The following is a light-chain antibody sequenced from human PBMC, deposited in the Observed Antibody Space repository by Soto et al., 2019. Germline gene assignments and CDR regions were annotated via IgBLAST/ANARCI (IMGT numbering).Light chain of an antibody. J-gene: IGLJ2*01. Sequence: QSVLTQPPSVSAAPGQKVTISCSGSSSNVGNEFVSWYLQLPGTAPKLLIFDDYKRPSGIPDRFSGSKSGSTATLGITGLQTGDEDDYYCGTWDTSLRAVVFGGGTKVTVL. CDR2: DDY. V-gene: IGLV1-51*01. CDR3: GTWDTSLRAVV. CDR1: SSNVGNEF.